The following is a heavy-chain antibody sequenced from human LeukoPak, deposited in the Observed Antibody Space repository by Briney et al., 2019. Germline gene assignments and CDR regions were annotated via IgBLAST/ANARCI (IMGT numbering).Heavy chain of an antibody. CDR1: GLTFSRFW. J-gene: IGHJ4*02. Sequence: GGSLRLSCAASGLTFSRFWMIWIRQAPGKGLEWVATINEDGNEKWYADSVKGRFTISRDNARNSLYLQMNSLRAEDTAVYYCARGIGVVVVADNFDYWGQGTLVTVSS. CDR2: INEDGNEK. V-gene: IGHV3-7*01. D-gene: IGHD2-15*01. CDR3: ARGIGVVVVADNFDY.